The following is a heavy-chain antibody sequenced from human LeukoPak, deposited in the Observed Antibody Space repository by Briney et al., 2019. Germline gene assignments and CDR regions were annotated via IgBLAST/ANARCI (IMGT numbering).Heavy chain of an antibody. Sequence: ASVKVSCKASGYTFTCYDINWVRQATGQGLEWMAWMNPNSGNTGYTQKFQGRVTMTRNTSISTAYMELSSLRSEDTAVYYCARGITGSTAVNYWGQGTLVTVSS. CDR2: MNPNSGNT. J-gene: IGHJ4*02. V-gene: IGHV1-8*01. CDR3: ARGITGSTAVNY. D-gene: IGHD1-7*01. CDR1: GYTFTCYD.